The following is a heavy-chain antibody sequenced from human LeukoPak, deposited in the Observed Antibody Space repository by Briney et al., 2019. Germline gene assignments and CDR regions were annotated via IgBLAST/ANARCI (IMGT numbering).Heavy chain of an antibody. J-gene: IGHJ4*02. Sequence: GGSLRLSCAASGFTFSSYSMNWVRQAPGKGLEWVSSISSSSSYIYYADSVKGRFTISRDNAKNSLYLQMNSLRAEDTAVYYCARDRPLCTNGVCYTRAYDYWGQGTLVTVSS. CDR1: GFTFSSYS. D-gene: IGHD2-8*01. CDR3: ARDRPLCTNGVCYTRAYDY. CDR2: ISSSSSYI. V-gene: IGHV3-21*01.